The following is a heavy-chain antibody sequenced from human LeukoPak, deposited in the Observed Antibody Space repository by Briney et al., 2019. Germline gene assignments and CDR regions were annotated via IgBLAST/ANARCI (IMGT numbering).Heavy chain of an antibody. Sequence: PSETLSLTCAVSGYSISTGRYWGWIRQPPGKGLEWIGYIYYSGSTSYNPSLKSRVTISLDTSKNQFSLKLSSVTAADTAVYYCARGPKGHFDYWGQGTLVTVSS. CDR1: GYSISTGRY. V-gene: IGHV4-61*01. CDR3: ARGPKGHFDY. CDR2: IYYSGST. J-gene: IGHJ4*02.